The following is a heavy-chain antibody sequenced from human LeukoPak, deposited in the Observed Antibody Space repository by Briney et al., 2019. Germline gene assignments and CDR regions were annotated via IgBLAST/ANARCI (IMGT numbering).Heavy chain of an antibody. CDR2: IYISGST. V-gene: IGHV3-53*01. CDR3: AREVASTYNWFDP. D-gene: IGHD5/OR15-5a*01. Sequence: GGSLRLSCAASGFTASSNYMNWVRQAPGKGLEWVSVIYISGSTYYADSVKGRFTISRDNSKNTLYLQMISLRAEDTAVYYCAREVASTYNWFDPWGQGTLVTVSS. CDR1: GFTASSNY. J-gene: IGHJ5*02.